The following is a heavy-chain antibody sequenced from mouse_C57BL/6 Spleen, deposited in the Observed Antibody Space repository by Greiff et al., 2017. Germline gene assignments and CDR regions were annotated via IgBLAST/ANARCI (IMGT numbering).Heavy chain of an antibody. CDR3: ARDRTPVGY. CDR2: IYPGSGST. CDR1: GYTFTSYW. V-gene: IGHV1-55*01. J-gene: IGHJ2*01. Sequence: QVQLQQPGAELVKPGASVKMSCKASGYTFTSYWITWVKQRPGQGLEWIGDIYPGSGSTNYNEKFKSKATLTVATSSSTAYMQLSSLTSEDSAVYYCARDRTPVGYWGQGTTLTVSS.